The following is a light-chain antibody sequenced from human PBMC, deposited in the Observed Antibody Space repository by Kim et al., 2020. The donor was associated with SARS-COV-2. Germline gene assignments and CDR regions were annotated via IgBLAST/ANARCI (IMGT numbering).Light chain of an antibody. Sequence: ASIGDRVTITCRASQNINTWLAWYQQKPGKAPKFLIYKASSLESGVPSRFSGSGSGTGFALTISSLQPDDFATYYCQQYNSYPVTFGGGTKVDIK. V-gene: IGKV1-5*03. J-gene: IGKJ4*01. CDR3: QQYNSYPVT. CDR1: QNINTW. CDR2: KAS.